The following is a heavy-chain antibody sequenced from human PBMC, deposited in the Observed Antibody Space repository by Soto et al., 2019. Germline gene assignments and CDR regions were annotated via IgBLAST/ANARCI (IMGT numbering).Heavy chain of an antibody. D-gene: IGHD3-16*01. Sequence: SETLSLTCTVSGGSVISGSYHWTWIRQPPGKGLEWIGYIYYSGSTNYNPSLKSRVTISVDTSKNQFSLKLSSVTAADTAVYYCARDNMRARDGMDVWGQGTTVTVSS. J-gene: IGHJ6*02. CDR1: GGSVISGSYH. V-gene: IGHV4-61*01. CDR3: ARDNMRARDGMDV. CDR2: IYYSGST.